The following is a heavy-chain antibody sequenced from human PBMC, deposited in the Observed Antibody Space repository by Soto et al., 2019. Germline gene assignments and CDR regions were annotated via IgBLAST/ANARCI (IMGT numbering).Heavy chain of an antibody. J-gene: IGHJ3*02. CDR3: ARGSGSYGDAFDI. CDR1: GGTFSSYA. Sequence: ASVKSSCKASGGTFSSYAISWVRQAPGQGLEWMGGIIPIFGTANYAQKFQGRVTITADESTSTAYMELSSLRSEDTAVYYCARGSGSYGDAFDIWGQGTMVTVSS. V-gene: IGHV1-69*13. D-gene: IGHD1-26*01. CDR2: IIPIFGTA.